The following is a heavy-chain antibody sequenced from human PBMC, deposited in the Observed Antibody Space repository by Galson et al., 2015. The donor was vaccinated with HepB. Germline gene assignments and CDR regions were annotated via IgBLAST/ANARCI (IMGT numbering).Heavy chain of an antibody. D-gene: IGHD6-19*01. V-gene: IGHV3-21*01. Sequence: SLRLSCAASGFTFSSYSMSWVRQAPGKGLEWVSSISSSSSYIYYADSVKGRFTISRDNAKNSLYLQMNSLRAEDTAVYYCARSRGGRVIPGLGRYWGQGTLVTVSS. CDR2: ISSSSSYI. J-gene: IGHJ4*02. CDR1: GFTFSSYS. CDR3: ARSRGGRVIPGLGRY.